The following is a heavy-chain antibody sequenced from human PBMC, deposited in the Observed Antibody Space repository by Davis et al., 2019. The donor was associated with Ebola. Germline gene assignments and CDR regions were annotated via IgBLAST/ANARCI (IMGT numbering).Heavy chain of an antibody. V-gene: IGHV3-7*03. D-gene: IGHD5-24*01. CDR3: ARERWLQSRYFDL. Sequence: GESLKISCAASGFTFSSYWMSWVRQAPGKGLEWVANIKQDGSEKYYVDSVKGRFTISRDNAKNSLYLQMNSLRAEDTAVYYCARERWLQSRYFDLWGRGTLVTVSS. CDR2: IKQDGSEK. CDR1: GFTFSSYW. J-gene: IGHJ2*01.